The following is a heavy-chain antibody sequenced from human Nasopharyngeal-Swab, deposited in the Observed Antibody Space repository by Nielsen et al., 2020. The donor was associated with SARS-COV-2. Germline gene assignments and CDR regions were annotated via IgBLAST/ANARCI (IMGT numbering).Heavy chain of an antibody. CDR2: ISYDGSNK. V-gene: IGHV3-30*03. J-gene: IGHJ4*02. Sequence: GESLKISCAASGFTFSSYGMHWVRQAPGKGLEWVAVISYDGSNKYYADSVKGRFTISRDNSKNTLYLQMNGLRAEDTAVYYCALAVYDYIDYWGQGTLVTVSS. CDR3: ALAVYDYIDY. D-gene: IGHD5/OR15-5a*01. CDR1: GFTFSSYG.